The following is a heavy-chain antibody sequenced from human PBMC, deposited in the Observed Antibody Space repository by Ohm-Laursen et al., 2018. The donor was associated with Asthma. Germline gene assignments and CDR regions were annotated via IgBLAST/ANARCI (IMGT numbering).Heavy chain of an antibody. J-gene: IGHJ4*02. V-gene: IGHV3-30*18. CDR3: AKDLSIAVAGTDY. CDR1: GSTFSSYG. D-gene: IGHD6-19*01. CDR2: ISYDGSNK. Sequence: SLRLSCSASGSTFSSYGMHWVRQAPGKGLEWVAVISYDGSNKYYADSVKGRFTISRDNSKNTLYLQMNSLRAEDTAVYYCAKDLSIAVAGTDYWGQGTLVTVSS.